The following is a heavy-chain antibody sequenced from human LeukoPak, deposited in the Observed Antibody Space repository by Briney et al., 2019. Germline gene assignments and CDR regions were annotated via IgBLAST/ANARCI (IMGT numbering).Heavy chain of an antibody. CDR2: IRSKAYGGTT. V-gene: IGHV3-49*04. Sequence: GGSLRLSCTASGFTFGDYAMSWVRQAPGKGLEWVGFIRSKAYGGTTEYAASVKGRFPISRDDSKSIAYLQMNSLKTEDTAVYYCTRANLEWLSSYYYYMDVWGKGTTVTVSS. CDR3: TRANLEWLSSYYYYMDV. CDR1: GFTFGDYA. D-gene: IGHD3-3*01. J-gene: IGHJ6*03.